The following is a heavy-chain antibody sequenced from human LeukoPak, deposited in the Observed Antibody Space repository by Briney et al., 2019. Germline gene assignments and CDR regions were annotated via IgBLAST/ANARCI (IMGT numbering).Heavy chain of an antibody. Sequence: ASVKVSCKASGYTFTSYGISWVRQAPEQGLEWMGWISAYDGNTNYAQKLQGRVTMTTDTSTSTAYMELRSLRSDDTAVYYCARGSTPGIAVAGTIWGQGTLVTVSS. J-gene: IGHJ4*02. CDR1: GYTFTSYG. V-gene: IGHV1-18*01. CDR2: ISAYDGNT. D-gene: IGHD6-19*01. CDR3: ARGSTPGIAVAGTI.